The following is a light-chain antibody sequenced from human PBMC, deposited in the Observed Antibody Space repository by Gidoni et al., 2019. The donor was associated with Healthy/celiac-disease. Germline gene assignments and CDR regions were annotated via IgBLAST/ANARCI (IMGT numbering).Light chain of an antibody. CDR3: QQYNSYPYT. CDR1: QSISSW. V-gene: IGKV1-5*03. Sequence: DIQMTQSPSTLSASVGDRVTITCRASQSISSWLAWYQQKPGKAPKLLIYTASSLESGVPSRFSGSGSGTEFTLTISSLHPDDFATYYCQQYNSYPYTFGQGTKLEVK. CDR2: TAS. J-gene: IGKJ2*01.